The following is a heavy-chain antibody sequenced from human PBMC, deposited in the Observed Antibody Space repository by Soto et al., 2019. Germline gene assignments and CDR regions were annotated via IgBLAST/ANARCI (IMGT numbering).Heavy chain of an antibody. J-gene: IGHJ4*02. CDR3: AIYSSSWLERLFDY. CDR2: IYYSGST. V-gene: IGHV4-30-4*01. CDR1: GGSISSGDYY. D-gene: IGHD6-13*01. Sequence: PSETLSLTCTVSGGSISSGDYYWSWIRQPPGKGLEWIGYIYYSGSTYYNPSLKSRVTISVDASKNQFSLKLSSVTAADTAVYYCAIYSSSWLERLFDYWGQGTLVTVYS.